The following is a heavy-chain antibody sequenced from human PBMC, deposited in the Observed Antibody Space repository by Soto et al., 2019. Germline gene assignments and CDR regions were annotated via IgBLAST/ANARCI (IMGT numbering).Heavy chain of an antibody. J-gene: IGHJ6*01. CDR3: ARDGITWGQGYDYGMDV. D-gene: IGHD7-27*01. CDR1: GFTFSSYA. CDR2: ISYDGSNK. V-gene: IGHV3-30-3*01. Sequence: QVQLVESGGGVVQPGRSLRLSCAASGFTFSSYAMHWVRQAPGKGLEWVAVISYDGSNKYYADSVKGRFTISRDKSKNTLYLQMNSLSAEDTAVYYCARDGITWGQGYDYGMDVWGQGTTVTVSS.